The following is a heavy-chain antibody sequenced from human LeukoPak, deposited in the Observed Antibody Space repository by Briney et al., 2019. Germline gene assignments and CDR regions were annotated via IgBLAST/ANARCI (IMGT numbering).Heavy chain of an antibody. CDR2: IRGDGYDT. CDR3: ASDRVLGSGSLDN. CDR1: GFSFSDFW. J-gene: IGHJ4*02. D-gene: IGHD3-10*01. V-gene: IGHV3-74*01. Sequence: GSLRLSCAASGFSFSDFWMHWVRQTPGKGLVWVSRIRGDGYDTNYADSVEGRFTISRDNARHTLYLQMNSLRADDTAVYYCASDRVLGSGSLDNWGQGTLVTVSS.